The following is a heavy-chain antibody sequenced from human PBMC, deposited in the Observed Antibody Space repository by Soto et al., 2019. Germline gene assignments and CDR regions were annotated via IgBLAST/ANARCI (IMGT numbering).Heavy chain of an antibody. Sequence: EVQLVESGGGLVRPGGSLRLSCTASGFTFTNAWMHWVRQAPGKGLEWIGRLKSKTDGGATDYAAPVKGRFTISRDDSKNTLYLKMNSLKTEDSAVYYCNAPEDTDDWYCNYAFDIWGQGTMVTVSS. CDR3: NAPEDTDDWYCNYAFDI. D-gene: IGHD3-9*01. CDR1: GFTFTNAW. V-gene: IGHV3-15*01. CDR2: LKSKTDGGAT. J-gene: IGHJ3*02.